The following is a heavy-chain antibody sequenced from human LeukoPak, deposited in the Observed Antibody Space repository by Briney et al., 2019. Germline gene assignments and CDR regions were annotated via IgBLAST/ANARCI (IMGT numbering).Heavy chain of an antibody. D-gene: IGHD3-16*01. CDR2: IYPRDSDT. CDR1: GYTFTHQW. Sequence: GESLKISCEASGYTFTHQWIGWVRQMPGTGLEWVGIIYPRDSDTIYSPSFQGRVTISADTSINTAYLEWRSLEASDTAMYYCARHSDVVGAIWGKGTQVTVSS. J-gene: IGHJ4*02. CDR3: ARHSDVVGAI. V-gene: IGHV5-51*01.